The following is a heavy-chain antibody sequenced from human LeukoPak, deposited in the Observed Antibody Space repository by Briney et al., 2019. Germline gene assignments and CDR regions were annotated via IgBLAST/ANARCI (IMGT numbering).Heavy chain of an antibody. V-gene: IGHV4-59*01. CDR3: ARGRYQLSP. J-gene: IGHJ5*02. Sequence: SETLSLTCTVSGGSISSDYWSWIRQPPGKGLEWIGYVYYSGSTNYNPSLKSRVTISADTSKNQFSLKLSSVTAADTAVYYCARGRYQLSPWGQGTLVAVSS. CDR1: GGSISSDY. D-gene: IGHD2-2*01. CDR2: VYYSGST.